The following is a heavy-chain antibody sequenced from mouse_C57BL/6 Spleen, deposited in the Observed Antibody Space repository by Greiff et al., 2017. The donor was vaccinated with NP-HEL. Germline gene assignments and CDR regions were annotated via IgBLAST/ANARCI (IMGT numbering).Heavy chain of an antibody. V-gene: IGHV1-61*01. J-gene: IGHJ2*01. CDR1: GYTFTSYW. D-gene: IGHD4-1*01. CDR2: IYPSDSET. Sequence: VQLQQPGAELVRPGSSVKLSCKASGYTFTSYWMHWVKQRPGQGLEWIGNIYPSDSETHYNQKFKDKATLTVDKSSSTAYMQLSSLTSEDSAVYYCAGLGRGYFDYWGQGTTLTVSS. CDR3: AGLGRGYFDY.